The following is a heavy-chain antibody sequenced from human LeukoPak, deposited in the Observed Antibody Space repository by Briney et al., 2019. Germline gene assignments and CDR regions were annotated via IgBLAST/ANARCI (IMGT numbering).Heavy chain of an antibody. CDR2: IYSGGST. CDR3: HSYGSGSYLPFDY. D-gene: IGHD3-10*01. Sequence: GGSLRLSCAASGFTVSSNYMSWVRQAPGKGLEWVSVIYSGGSTYYADSVKGRFTISRDNSKNTLYLQMNSLRAEDTAVYYCHSYGSGSYLPFDYWGQGTLVTDSS. V-gene: IGHV3-53*01. J-gene: IGHJ4*02. CDR1: GFTVSSNY.